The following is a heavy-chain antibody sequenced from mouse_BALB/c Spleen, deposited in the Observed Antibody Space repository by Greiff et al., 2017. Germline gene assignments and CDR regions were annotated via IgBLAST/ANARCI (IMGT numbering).Heavy chain of an antibody. CDR2: ILPGSGST. V-gene: IGHV1-9*01. CDR3: ARGGLSDYYGSSRDY. D-gene: IGHD1-1*01. Sequence: VQLQQSGAELMKPGASVKISCKATGYTFSSYWIEWVKQRPGHGLEWIGEILPGSGSTNYNEKFKGKATFTADTSSNTAYMQLSSLTSEDSAVYYCARGGLSDYYGSSRDYWGQGTTLTVSS. CDR1: GYTFSSYW. J-gene: IGHJ2*01.